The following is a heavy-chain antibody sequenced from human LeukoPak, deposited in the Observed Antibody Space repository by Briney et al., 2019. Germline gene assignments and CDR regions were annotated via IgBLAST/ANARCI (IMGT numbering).Heavy chain of an antibody. Sequence: PSETLSLTCTVSGASISGYYWSWIRQPPGLGLEWIGFIHTSGSSNDNPSLRSRLRISVNTSKNQFSLRLSSVTAADTAIYYCARVFHWNSRAGSSYYLDYWGQGTLVTASS. V-gene: IGHV4-4*09. J-gene: IGHJ4*02. CDR3: ARVFHWNSRAGSSYYLDY. CDR2: IHTSGSS. D-gene: IGHD1-7*01. CDR1: GASISGYY.